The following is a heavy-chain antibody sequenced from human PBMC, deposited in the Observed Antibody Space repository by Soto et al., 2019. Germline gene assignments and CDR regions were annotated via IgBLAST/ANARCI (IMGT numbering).Heavy chain of an antibody. CDR2: ISSSGSTI. J-gene: IGHJ5*02. V-gene: IGHV3-48*03. D-gene: IGHD3-22*01. CDR1: GFTFSSYE. CDR3: ARYYYDSSGYYLNWFDP. Sequence: GGSLRLSCAASGFTFSSYEMNWVRQAPGKGLEWVSYISSSGSTIYYADSVKGRFTISRDNAKNSLYLQMNSLRAEDTAVYYCARYYYDSSGYYLNWFDPWGQGTLVTVSS.